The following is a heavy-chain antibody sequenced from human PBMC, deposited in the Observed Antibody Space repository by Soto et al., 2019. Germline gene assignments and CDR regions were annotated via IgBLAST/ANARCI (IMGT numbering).Heavy chain of an antibody. V-gene: IGHV4-34*01. CDR1: GGSISSYY. CDR2: INHSGST. J-gene: IGHJ4*02. D-gene: IGHD4-17*01. Sequence: SETLSLTCTVSGGSISSYYWSWIRQPPGKGLEWIGEINHSGSTNYNPSLKSRVTISVDTSKNQFSLKLSSVTAADTAMYYCARESYGDHSNYWGQGTLVTVSS. CDR3: ARESYGDHSNY.